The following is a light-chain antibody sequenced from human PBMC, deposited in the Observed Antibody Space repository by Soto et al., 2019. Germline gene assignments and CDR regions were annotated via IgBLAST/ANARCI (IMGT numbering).Light chain of an antibody. CDR3: MQDLQTPLT. CDR1: QSLLQSSGYNS. CDR2: LGS. V-gene: IGKV2-28*01. J-gene: IGKJ4*01. Sequence: DIVMTQSPLSLPVTPGEPASISCRSSQSLLQSSGYNSLDWYLQKPGQSPQLLIYLGSNRASGVPDRFSGSGSGTDFTLKISRVEAEDVGVYYCMQDLQTPLTFGGGTKVEIK.